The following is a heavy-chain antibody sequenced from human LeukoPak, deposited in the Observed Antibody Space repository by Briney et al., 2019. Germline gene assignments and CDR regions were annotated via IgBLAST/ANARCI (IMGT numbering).Heavy chain of an antibody. J-gene: IGHJ5*02. CDR2: IIPILGIA. CDR1: GGTFSSYT. Sequence: SVKVSCKASGGTFSSYTISWVRQAPGQGLEWMGRIIPILGIANYAQKFRGRVTITADKSTSTAYMELSSLRSEDTAVYYCASSSYEGLGRYDYVWGSYRTWGQGTLVTVSS. CDR3: ASSSYEGLGRYDYVWGSYRT. V-gene: IGHV1-69*02. D-gene: IGHD3-16*02.